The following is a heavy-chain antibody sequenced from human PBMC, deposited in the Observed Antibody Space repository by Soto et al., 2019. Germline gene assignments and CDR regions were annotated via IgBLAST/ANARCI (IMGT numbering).Heavy chain of an antibody. V-gene: IGHV4-39*01. D-gene: IGHD2-8*01. J-gene: IGHJ4*02. Sequence: PSETLSLTCTVSGDSISSSNYYWGWIRQSPGKGLEWIGNIYYSGSTYYNPSLKSRVTISVDTSKKQFYLKLNSVTDADTDVYYCERFNNGLNYWGQATLVSVS. CDR1: GDSISSSNYY. CDR3: ERFNNGLNY. CDR2: IYYSGST.